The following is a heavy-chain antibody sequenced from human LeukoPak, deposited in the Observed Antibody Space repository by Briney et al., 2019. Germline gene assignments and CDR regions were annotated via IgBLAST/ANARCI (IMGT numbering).Heavy chain of an antibody. CDR3: AREYCSSTSCYAKAKNWFDP. CDR2: INHSGST. J-gene: IGHJ5*02. Sequence: SSETLSLTCAVYGGSFSGYYWSWIRQPPGKGLEWVGEINHSGSTNYNPSLKSRVTISVDTSKNQFSLKLSSVTAADTAVYYCAREYCSSTSCYAKAKNWFDPWGQGTLVTVSS. D-gene: IGHD2-2*01. CDR1: GGSFSGYY. V-gene: IGHV4-34*01.